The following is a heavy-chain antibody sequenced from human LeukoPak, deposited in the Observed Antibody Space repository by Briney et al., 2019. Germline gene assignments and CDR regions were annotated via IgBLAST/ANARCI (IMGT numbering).Heavy chain of an antibody. V-gene: IGHV1-18*01. J-gene: IGHJ4*02. CDR3: ARDGPIDY. CDR1: RYTLSSAV. Sequence: ASVKVSCEGPRYTLSSAVISWVRQAPGQGLEWMGWISAYNGNTNYAQNLQGRVTMTTDTATSTAYRGLRSLRSDDTAVYYCARDGPIDYWGEGTLVSVSS. CDR2: ISAYNGNT.